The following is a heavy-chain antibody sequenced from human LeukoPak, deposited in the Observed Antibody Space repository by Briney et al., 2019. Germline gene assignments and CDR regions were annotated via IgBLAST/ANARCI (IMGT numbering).Heavy chain of an antibody. Sequence: GASVKVSCKTSGGTFSSYAISWVRQAPGQGLEWMGRIIPILGIANYAQKLQGRVTMTTDTSTSTAYMELRSLRSDDTAVYYCARILLYFDWSPYYFDYWGQGTLVTVSS. D-gene: IGHD3-9*01. CDR1: GGTFSSYA. J-gene: IGHJ4*02. CDR3: ARILLYFDWSPYYFDY. V-gene: IGHV1-69*04. CDR2: IIPILGIA.